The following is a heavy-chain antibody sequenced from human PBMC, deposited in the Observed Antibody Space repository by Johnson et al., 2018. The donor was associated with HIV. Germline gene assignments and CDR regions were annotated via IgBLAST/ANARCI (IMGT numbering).Heavy chain of an antibody. CDR3: ARNGLIPAAKGVAFDI. CDR1: GFTFSNYA. J-gene: IGHJ3*02. V-gene: IGHV3-30-3*01. Sequence: QVQLVESGGGVVQPGRSLRLSCAASGFTFSNYAMHWVRQAPGKGLEWVAVISYDGSNEYYTDSVKGRFTLSRDNSKNTLYLQMNSLRAEDTAVYYCARNGLIPAAKGVAFDIWGHGTTVTVSS. D-gene: IGHD2-2*01. CDR2: ISYDGSNE.